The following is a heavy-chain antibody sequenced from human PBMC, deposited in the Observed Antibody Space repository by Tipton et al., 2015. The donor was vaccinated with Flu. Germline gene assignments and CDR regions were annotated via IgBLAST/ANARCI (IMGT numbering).Heavy chain of an antibody. Sequence: QLVQSGAEVRKPGASLKVSCKASGYSFTYYDISWLRQAPGQGLEWMGWMNPDSGNTGYAQKFQGRLTLTRDTSISTAYMELSSLRSDDTAVYYCARSGKYNSGWYWFDPWGQGTLVTVSA. CDR2: MNPDSGNT. D-gene: IGHD6-19*01. J-gene: IGHJ5*02. V-gene: IGHV1-8*02. CDR3: ARSGKYNSGWYWFDP. CDR1: GYSFTYYD.